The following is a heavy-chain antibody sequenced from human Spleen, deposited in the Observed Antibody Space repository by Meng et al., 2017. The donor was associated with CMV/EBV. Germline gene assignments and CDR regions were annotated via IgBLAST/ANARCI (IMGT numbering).Heavy chain of an antibody. CDR2: IKSKTDGGTT. V-gene: IGHV3-15*01. Sequence: GESLKISCAASGFTFSNAWMSWVRQAPGKGLEWVGRIKSKTDGGTTDYAAPVKGRFTISRDDSKNTLYLQMNSLKTEDTAVYYCTTHRYAPGYYYGMDVWGQGTTVTVSS. CDR3: TTHRYAPGYYYGMDV. J-gene: IGHJ6*02. D-gene: IGHD5-12*01. CDR1: GFTFSNAW.